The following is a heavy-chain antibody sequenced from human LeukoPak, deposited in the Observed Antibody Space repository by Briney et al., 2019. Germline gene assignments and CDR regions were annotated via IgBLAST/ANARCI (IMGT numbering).Heavy chain of an antibody. Sequence: GASVKVSCKASGYTFTSYGISWVRQAPGQGLEWMGWISAYNGNTNYAQKLQGRVTMTTDTSTSTAYMELRSLRSDDTAVYYCARELRGFKQQLVRSWFDPWGQGTLVTVSS. J-gene: IGHJ5*02. CDR3: ARELRGFKQQLVRSWFDP. D-gene: IGHD6-13*01. V-gene: IGHV1-18*01. CDR2: ISAYNGNT. CDR1: GYTFTSYG.